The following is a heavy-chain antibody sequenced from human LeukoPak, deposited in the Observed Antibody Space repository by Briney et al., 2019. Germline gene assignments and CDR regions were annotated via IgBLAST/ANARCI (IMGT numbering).Heavy chain of an antibody. V-gene: IGHV1-2*02. Sequence: ASVKVSCKASGYTFTGYYMHWVRQAPGQGLEWMGWINPNSGGTNYQGRVTMTRDTSISTAYMELSRLRFDDTAVYYCASGDYGDPPLNYWGQGTLVTVSS. CDR2: INPNSGGT. J-gene: IGHJ4*02. CDR3: ASGDYGDPPLNY. D-gene: IGHD4-17*01. CDR1: GYTFTGYY.